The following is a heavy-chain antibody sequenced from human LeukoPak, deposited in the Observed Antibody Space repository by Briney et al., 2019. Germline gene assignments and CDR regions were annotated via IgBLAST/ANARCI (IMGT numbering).Heavy chain of an antibody. CDR3: AKLVRSTSCQDY. CDR1: GFTFSSYA. CDR2: ISGSGGST. D-gene: IGHD2-2*01. J-gene: IGHJ4*02. V-gene: IGHV3-23*01. Sequence: GGSLRLSCAASGFTFSSYAMSWVRQAPGKGLEWVSAISGSGGSTYYADSVKGRFTISRDNSKNTQYLQMNSLRAEDTAVYYCAKLVRSTSCQDYWGQGTLVTVSS.